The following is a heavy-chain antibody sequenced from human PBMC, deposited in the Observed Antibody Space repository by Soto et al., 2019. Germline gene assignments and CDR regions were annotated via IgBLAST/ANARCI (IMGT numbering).Heavy chain of an antibody. V-gene: IGHV4-30-2*01. D-gene: IGHD5-12*01. CDR1: GGSISSGGYS. Sequence: SETLSLTCAVSGGSISSGGYSWSWIRQPPGKGLEWIGYIYHSGSTYYNPSLKSRVTISVDRSKNQFSLKLSSVTAADTAVYYCARGRDSGYVPGYWGQGTLVTVSS. CDR2: IYHSGST. J-gene: IGHJ4*02. CDR3: ARGRDSGYVPGY.